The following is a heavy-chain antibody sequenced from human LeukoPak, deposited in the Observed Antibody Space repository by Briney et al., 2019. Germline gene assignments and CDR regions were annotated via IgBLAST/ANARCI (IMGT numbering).Heavy chain of an antibody. Sequence: AGYLSFYCAAYAFILSAFYMMWIRPAQGMGREWVSYIGSGSSYTINADSVKGRFTVFRDNAKNLVFLQMNRLRAEDTAVYYCARDRGDSGSSDYWGQGTLVTVSS. CDR2: IGSGSSYT. D-gene: IGHD3-10*01. V-gene: IGHV3-11*06. J-gene: IGHJ4*02. CDR1: AFILSAFY. CDR3: ARDRGDSGSSDY.